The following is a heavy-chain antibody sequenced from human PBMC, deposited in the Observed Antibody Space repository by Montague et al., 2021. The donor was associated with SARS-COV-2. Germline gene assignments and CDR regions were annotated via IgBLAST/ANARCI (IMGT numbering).Heavy chain of an antibody. CDR3: AQGGTTGSTRAWLDP. D-gene: IGHD1-1*01. Sequence: SETLSLTCTVSGGSISSYYWSWIRQPPGKGLEWIGYIYYSGSTNNNPYYSGSTNNNPSLKSRVTMSVDTSKKQLSLDVSSVTAADTAVYYCAQGGTTGSTRAWLDPWGQGTLGTVSS. V-gene: IGHV4-59*13. J-gene: IGHJ5*01. CDR2: IYYSGSTNNNPYYSGST. CDR1: GGSISSYY.